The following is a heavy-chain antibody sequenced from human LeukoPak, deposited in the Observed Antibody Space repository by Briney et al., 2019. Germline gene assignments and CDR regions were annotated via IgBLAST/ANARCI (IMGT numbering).Heavy chain of an antibody. D-gene: IGHD3-22*01. CDR3: ARASYSYDISGWVPFDY. Sequence: SQTLSLTCTVSGNSISRGDYYWSWIRQPAGKGLEWIGRIYTSGSTTYNPSLKRRVTISGDTSENQFSLRLSSVTAADTAVYYCARASYSYDISGWVPFDYWGQGTLVTVSS. CDR1: GNSISRGDYY. J-gene: IGHJ4*02. CDR2: IYTSGST. V-gene: IGHV4-61*02.